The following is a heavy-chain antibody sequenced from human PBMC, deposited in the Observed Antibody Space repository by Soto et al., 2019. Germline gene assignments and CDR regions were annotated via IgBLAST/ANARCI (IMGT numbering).Heavy chain of an antibody. CDR1: EGTFSSYA. V-gene: IGHV1-69*13. CDR3: ARDFVYDFWSGYYNYYYYGMDV. CDR2: IIPIFGTA. D-gene: IGHD3-3*01. Sequence: ASVKVSCKASEGTFSSYAISWLRQAPGQGLEWMGGIIPIFGTANYAQKFQGRVTITADESTSTAYMELSSLSSEDTAVYYCARDFVYDFWSGYYNYYYYGMDVWGQGTTVT. J-gene: IGHJ6*02.